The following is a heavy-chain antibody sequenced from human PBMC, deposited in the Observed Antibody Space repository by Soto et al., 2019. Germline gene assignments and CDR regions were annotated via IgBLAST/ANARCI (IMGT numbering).Heavy chain of an antibody. CDR3: ERRRVSGSPLDY. CDR2: IYHSGST. V-gene: IGHV4-4*02. J-gene: IGHJ4*02. Sequence: SETLSLTCAVSGDSITSSNWWRWVRQPPGKGLEWIGEIYHSGSTNYNPSLKNRVTISGDKSKNHFSLNLSSLTAADTAVYYCERRRVSGSPLDYWGQGTLVTV. CDR1: GDSITSSNW. D-gene: IGHD1-1*01.